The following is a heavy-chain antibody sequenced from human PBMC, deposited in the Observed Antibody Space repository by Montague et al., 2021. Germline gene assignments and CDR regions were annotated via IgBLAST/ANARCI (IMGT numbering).Heavy chain of an antibody. V-gene: IGHV4-59*08. CDR3: AKRDYFVSGTSYKGFDP. D-gene: IGHD3-10*01. CDR2: MFYVGAT. Sequence: SETLSLTCTVSSASIFHGHWSGVRQPPGKRLEWFGSMFYVGATSNNPSLKSRVTMSIDTSTNQFSLKLSFVTAADTAVYYCAKRDYFVSGTSYKGFDPWGQGILVTVSS. CDR1: SASIFHGH. J-gene: IGHJ5*02.